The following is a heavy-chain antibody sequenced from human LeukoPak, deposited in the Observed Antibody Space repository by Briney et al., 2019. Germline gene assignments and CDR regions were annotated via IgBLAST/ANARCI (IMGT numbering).Heavy chain of an antibody. CDR2: MNPNSGNT. CDR3: ARGGGRIAAAAADY. Sequence: ASVKVSCKASGYTFTSYDINWVRQATGQGLEWMGWMNPNSGNTGYAQKFQGRVTMTRNTSISTAYMELSSLRSEDAAVYYCARGGGRIAAAAADYWGQGTLVTVSS. D-gene: IGHD6-13*01. CDR1: GYTFTSYD. V-gene: IGHV1-8*01. J-gene: IGHJ4*02.